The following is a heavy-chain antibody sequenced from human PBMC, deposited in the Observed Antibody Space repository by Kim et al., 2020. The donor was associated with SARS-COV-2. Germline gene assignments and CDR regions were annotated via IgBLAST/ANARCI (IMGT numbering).Heavy chain of an antibody. CDR2: ISAYNGNT. Sequence: ASVKVSCKASGYTFTSYGISWVRQAPGQGLEWMGWISAYNGNTNYAQKLQGRVTMTTDTSTSTAYMELRSLRSDDTAVYYCAREDRLMITFGGVIVMNYWGQGTLVTVSS. J-gene: IGHJ4*02. D-gene: IGHD3-16*02. CDR3: AREDRLMITFGGVIVMNY. CDR1: GYTFTSYG. V-gene: IGHV1-18*01.